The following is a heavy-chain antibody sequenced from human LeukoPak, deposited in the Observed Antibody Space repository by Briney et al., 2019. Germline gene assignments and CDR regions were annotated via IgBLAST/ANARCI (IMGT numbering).Heavy chain of an antibody. CDR3: ARVTPGYTGGGADYYYMDV. CDR2: ISYSGST. D-gene: IGHD6-25*01. V-gene: IGHV4-30-4*08. CDR1: GGSVSSGYRY. Sequence: PSETLSLTCTVSGGSVSSGYRYWSWIRQPPGKNLEWIGYISYSGSTSYTPSLESRVSISVDTSKNHFSLKLNSVTAADTAIYYCARVTPGYTGGGADYYYMDVWGKGTTVTVSS. J-gene: IGHJ6*03.